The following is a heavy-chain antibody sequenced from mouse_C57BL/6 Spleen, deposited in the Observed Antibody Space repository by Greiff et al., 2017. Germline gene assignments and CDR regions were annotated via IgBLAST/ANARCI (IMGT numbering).Heavy chain of an antibody. V-gene: IGHV1-52*01. D-gene: IGHD1-1*01. J-gene: IGHJ2*01. CDR1: GYTFTSYW. Sequence: QVQLQQPGAELVRPGSSVKLSCKASGYTFTSYWMHWVKQRPIQGLEWIGNIDPSDSETHYNQKFKDKATLTVDKSSSTAYMQLSSLTSEDSAVYYCARSGITTLVAELDYWGQGTTLTVSS. CDR3: ARSGITTLVAELDY. CDR2: IDPSDSET.